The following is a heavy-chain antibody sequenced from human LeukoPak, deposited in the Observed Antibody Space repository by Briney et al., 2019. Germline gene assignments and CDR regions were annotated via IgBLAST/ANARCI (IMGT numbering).Heavy chain of an antibody. CDR3: TRSGFGGGVHFDY. D-gene: IGHD3-16*01. CDR2: MNPNSGDT. J-gene: IGHJ4*02. V-gene: IGHV1-8*01. Sequence: ASVKVSCKASGYTFTSYDINWVRQAAGQGLEWMGWMNPNSGDTGYVEKFQGRVTITRDTSITTAYMELSSLRSEDTAVYYCTRSGFGGGVHFDYGGQGTPVTVSS. CDR1: GYTFTSYD.